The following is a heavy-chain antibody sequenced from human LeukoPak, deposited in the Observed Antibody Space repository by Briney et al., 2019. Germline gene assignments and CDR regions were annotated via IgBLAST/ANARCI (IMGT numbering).Heavy chain of an antibody. D-gene: IGHD3-3*01. Sequence: GGSLRLSCAASGFTFSSYAMSWVRQAPGKGLAWVSAISGSGGSTYYADSVKGRFTISRDNSKNTLYLQMNSLRAEDTAVYYCAKAVYYDFWSGYFFDYWGQGTLVTVSS. CDR1: GFTFSSYA. V-gene: IGHV3-23*01. CDR3: AKAVYYDFWSGYFFDY. CDR2: ISGSGGST. J-gene: IGHJ4*02.